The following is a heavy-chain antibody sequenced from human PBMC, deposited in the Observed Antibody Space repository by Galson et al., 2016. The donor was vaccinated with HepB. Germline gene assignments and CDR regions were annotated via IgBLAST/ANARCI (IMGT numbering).Heavy chain of an antibody. J-gene: IGHJ4*02. CDR1: GFTVSNYW. D-gene: IGHD6-13*01. V-gene: IGHV3-7*01. CDR3: TRDFGYSNYD. CDR2: IKDDGSEK. Sequence: SLRLSCAASGFTVSNYWMSWVRQGPGKGLEWVGNIKDDGSEKNYVESVKGRFTISRDNAKNSLYLQMNSLRVEDTAVYYCTRDFGYSNYDWGQGTLVTVSS.